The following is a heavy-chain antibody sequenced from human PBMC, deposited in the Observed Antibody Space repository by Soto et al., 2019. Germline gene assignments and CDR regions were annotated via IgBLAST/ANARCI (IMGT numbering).Heavy chain of an antibody. J-gene: IGHJ4*02. Sequence: GGSLRLSCSASGFSFSAYAMTWVRQAPGKGLEWVSRISASGEMTFYADSVKGRFTVSRDNSKNTLYLQMNTLRVDDTAIYYCAIDRRDVSGAHRGQGPLVTGSS. CDR2: ISASGEMT. CDR1: GFSFSAYA. V-gene: IGHV3-23*01. CDR3: AIDRRDVSGAH.